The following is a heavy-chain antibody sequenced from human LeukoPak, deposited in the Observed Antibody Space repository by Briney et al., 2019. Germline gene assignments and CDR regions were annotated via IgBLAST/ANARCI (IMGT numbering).Heavy chain of an antibody. CDR1: GKTLSELS. D-gene: IGHD5-18*01. J-gene: IGHJ4*02. CDR2: SDPEDGER. CDR3: VTGFTTMAVDYFDY. Sequence: ASVKVSCKASGKTLSELSIHWLRQPPGKGLEWLGGSDPEDGERIYAQMFQGRVTMTEDTSIDTAYMELSSLRSEDTAVYYCVTGFTTMAVDYFDYWGQGTLVTVSP. V-gene: IGHV1-24*01.